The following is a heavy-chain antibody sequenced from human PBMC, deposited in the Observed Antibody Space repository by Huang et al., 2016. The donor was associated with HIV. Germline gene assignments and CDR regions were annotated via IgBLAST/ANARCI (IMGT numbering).Heavy chain of an antibody. V-gene: IGHV1-46*01. D-gene: IGHD3-22*01. CDR2: INPRGGST. CDR1: GYTFTSYY. J-gene: IGHJ4*02. CDR3: ARDEDYYDSSGPTSH. Sequence: QVQLVQSGAEVKKPGASVKVSCKASGYTFTSYYMHWVRQAPGQGIEWMGIINPRGGSTSYAQKFQGRVTMTRDTSTSTVYMELSSLRSEDTAVYYCARDEDYYDSSGPTSHWGQGTLVTVSS.